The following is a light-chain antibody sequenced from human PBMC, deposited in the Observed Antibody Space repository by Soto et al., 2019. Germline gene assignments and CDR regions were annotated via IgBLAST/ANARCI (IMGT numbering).Light chain of an antibody. CDR2: INS. J-gene: IGLJ1*01. CDR3: ATWDDSRNGFYV. CDR1: RSNIGSNS. V-gene: IGLV1-44*01. Sequence: QAVVTQPPSASGTPGQRVTITCSGTRSNIGSNSVSWYQQLPGTAPKLLIYINSQRPSGVPDRFSGSKSGTSASLAISGLQSEDEADYYCATWDDSRNGFYVFGTGTKVTVL.